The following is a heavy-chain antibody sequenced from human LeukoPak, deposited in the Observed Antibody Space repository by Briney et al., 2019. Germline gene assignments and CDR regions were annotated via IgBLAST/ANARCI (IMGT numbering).Heavy chain of an antibody. Sequence: GGSLRLSCAASGFSFSSVHMSWVRQAPGKGLEWVGRIKSKTEGGTADYAAPVKGRFSISRDDSINTVYLEMNSLKTEDTAVYYCTTYRSYSDYWGQGALVTVSS. V-gene: IGHV3-15*01. CDR1: GFSFSSVH. J-gene: IGHJ4*02. CDR2: IKSKTEGGTA. CDR3: TTYRSYSDY. D-gene: IGHD1-14*01.